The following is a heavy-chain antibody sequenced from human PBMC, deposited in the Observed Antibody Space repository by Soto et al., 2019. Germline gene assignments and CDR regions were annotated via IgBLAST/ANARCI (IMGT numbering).Heavy chain of an antibody. D-gene: IGHD1-26*01. CDR2: INPNSGDT. J-gene: IGHJ6*02. CDR3: AKGGAIVAAGTRVYLYNAMDV. Sequence: AVKVSCKASGYTFTGYYVHWVRQAPGQGLEWMGWINPNSGDTYLAQRFQGRVTMNRDTSIGTAYMELRGLTSDDTAEYYCAKGGAIVAAGTRVYLYNAMDVWGQGTTVTVSS. CDR1: GYTFTGYY. V-gene: IGHV1-2*02.